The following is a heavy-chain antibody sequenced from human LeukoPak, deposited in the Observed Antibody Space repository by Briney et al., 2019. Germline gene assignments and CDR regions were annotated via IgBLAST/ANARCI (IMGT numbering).Heavy chain of an antibody. V-gene: IGHV3-48*01. J-gene: IGHJ4*02. CDR2: ISSSSNTI. D-gene: IGHD6-19*01. CDR3: ARDGYSSCDY. Sequence: GGSLRLSCAASGFTLSTSGMNWVRQAPGKGLEWVSYISSSSNTIYYADSVKGRFTISRDNAKNSLYLQMNSLRAEDTAVYSCARDGYSSCDYWGQGTLVTVSS. CDR1: GFTLSTSG.